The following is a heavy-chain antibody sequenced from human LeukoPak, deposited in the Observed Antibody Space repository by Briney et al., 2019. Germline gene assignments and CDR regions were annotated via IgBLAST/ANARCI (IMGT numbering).Heavy chain of an antibody. CDR3: ARDCSSTSCSFDY. J-gene: IGHJ4*02. CDR2: INPNSGGT. V-gene: IGHV1-2*04. CDR1: GYTFTGYY. Sequence: ASVKVSCKASGYTFTGYYMHWVRQAPGQGLEWMGWINPNSGGTNYAQKFQGWVTMTRDTSISTAYMELSRLRSDDTAVYYCARDCSSTSCSFDYWGQGTLVTVSS. D-gene: IGHD2-2*01.